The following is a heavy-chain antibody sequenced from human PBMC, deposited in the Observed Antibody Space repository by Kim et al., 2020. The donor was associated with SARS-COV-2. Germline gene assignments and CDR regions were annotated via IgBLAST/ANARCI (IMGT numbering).Heavy chain of an antibody. J-gene: IGHJ3*02. Sequence: GGSLRLSCAASVFTFSSYTMNWVRQAPGKGLEWVSYISSSSSTIYYADSVKGRFTISRDNAKNSLYLQMNSLRDEDTAVYYCAREPSPSGLLWFGELFHAFDIWGQGTMVTVSS. CDR1: VFTFSSYT. CDR3: AREPSPSGLLWFGELFHAFDI. D-gene: IGHD3-10*01. CDR2: ISSSSSTI. V-gene: IGHV3-48*02.